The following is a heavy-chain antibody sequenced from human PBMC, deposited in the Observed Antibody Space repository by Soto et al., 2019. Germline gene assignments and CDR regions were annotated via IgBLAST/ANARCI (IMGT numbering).Heavy chain of an antibody. CDR3: ARDMGQDSYYYYYMDV. CDR1: GFTFSSYS. Sequence: EVQLVESGGGLVQPGGSLRLSCAASGFTFSSYSMNWVRQAPGKGLEGVSYISSSSSTIYYADSVKGRFTISRDNAKNSLYLQMNSLRAEDTAVYYCARDMGQDSYYYYYMDVWGKGTTVTVSS. V-gene: IGHV3-48*01. CDR2: ISSSSSTI. J-gene: IGHJ6*03. D-gene: IGHD1-26*01.